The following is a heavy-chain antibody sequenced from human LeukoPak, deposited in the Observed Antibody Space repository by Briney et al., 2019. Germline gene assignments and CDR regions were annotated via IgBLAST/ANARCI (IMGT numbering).Heavy chain of an antibody. J-gene: IGHJ4*02. Sequence: GASVKVSCKASGGTFSGYAISWVRQAPGQGLEWMGGIIPIFGTANYAQKFQGRVTITTDESTSTAYMELSSLRSEDTAVYYCATDIIHYYDSSGYYFEFDYWGQGTLVTVSS. V-gene: IGHV1-69*05. CDR1: GGTFSGYA. CDR2: IIPIFGTA. CDR3: ATDIIHYYDSSGYYFEFDY. D-gene: IGHD3-22*01.